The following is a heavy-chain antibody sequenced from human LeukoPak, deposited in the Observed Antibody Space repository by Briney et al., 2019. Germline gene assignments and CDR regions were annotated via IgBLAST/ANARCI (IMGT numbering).Heavy chain of an antibody. J-gene: IGHJ2*01. V-gene: IGHV4-39*07. D-gene: IGHD6-19*01. CDR1: GGSISSGSYY. CDR3: ARVRIAVAGRWYFDL. CDR2: INHSGST. Sequence: SQTLSLTCTVSGGSISSGSYYWSWIRQPPGKGLEWIGEINHSGSTNYNPSLKSRVTISVDTSKNQFSLKLSSVTAADTAVYYCARVRIAVAGRWYFDLWGRGTLVTVSS.